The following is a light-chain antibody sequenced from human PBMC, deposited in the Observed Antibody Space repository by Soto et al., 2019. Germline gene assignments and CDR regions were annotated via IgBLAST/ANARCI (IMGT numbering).Light chain of an antibody. CDR1: RNVFTK. J-gene: IGKJ1*01. V-gene: IGKV3-15*01. Sequence: VMTQSPATLSVAPGGRATLACGASRNVFTKVAWYQQKPGHAPRLLIYGASTRATGIPGRFSGGGSGTEFTFTISSLQSEDVAVYYCQQYDDWPWTFGPGTKVEI. CDR2: GAS. CDR3: QQYDDWPWT.